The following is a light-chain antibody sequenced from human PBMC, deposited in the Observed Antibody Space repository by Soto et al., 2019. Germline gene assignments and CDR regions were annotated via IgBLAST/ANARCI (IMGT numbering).Light chain of an antibody. J-gene: IGLJ1*01. CDR3: CSYAGSSSSI. Sequence: QSALTQPSSLSGSPWQSITISLFGNNSVVGTYNLVSWYQQYPGKAPRLMIYEVTKRPSGVSNRFSGSKSGNTASLTISGLQPEDEADYYCCSYAGSSSSIFGTGTKVTVL. V-gene: IGLV2-23*02. CDR2: EVT. CDR1: NSVVGTYNL.